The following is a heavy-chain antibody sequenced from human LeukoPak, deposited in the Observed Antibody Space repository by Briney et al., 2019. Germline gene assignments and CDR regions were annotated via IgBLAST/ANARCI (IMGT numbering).Heavy chain of an antibody. Sequence: ASVKVSCKASGGTFSSYAISWVRQAPGQGLEWMGRIIPILGIANYAQKFQGRVTITADKSTSTAYMELSSLRSEDTAVYYCARDQTYYYGSGTTKGYFQHWGQGTLVTVSS. CDR3: ARDQTYYYGSGTTKGYFQH. V-gene: IGHV1-69*04. CDR1: GGTFSSYA. J-gene: IGHJ1*01. D-gene: IGHD3-10*01. CDR2: IIPILGIA.